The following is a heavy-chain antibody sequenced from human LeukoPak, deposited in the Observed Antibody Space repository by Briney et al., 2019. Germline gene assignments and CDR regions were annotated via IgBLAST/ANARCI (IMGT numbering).Heavy chain of an antibody. Sequence: PGGSLSLSCAASGFTFSSYEMIWVRHAPGHGLEWVSYISSSGNTIYYADSVKGRFTISRDNAKNSLYLQMNSLRAEDTAVYYCAREGEELWDYWGQGTLVTVSS. CDR3: AREGEELWDY. CDR2: ISSSGNTI. V-gene: IGHV3-48*03. D-gene: IGHD5-18*01. CDR1: GFTFSSYE. J-gene: IGHJ4*02.